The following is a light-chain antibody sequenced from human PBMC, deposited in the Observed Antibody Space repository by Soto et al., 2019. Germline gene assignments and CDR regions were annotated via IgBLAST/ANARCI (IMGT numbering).Light chain of an antibody. CDR1: SSNIGSNA. CDR2: SDD. CDR3: AAWGVSLNTWV. J-gene: IGLJ3*02. V-gene: IGLV1-44*01. Sequence: QSVLTQPPSASGTPGQRVTISCSGSSSNIGSNAVSWYQHFPGTAPKVLIYSDDQRPSGVPDRFSGSKSGTSASLAISGLRADDEAVYFCAAWGVSLNTWVFGGGTKLTVL.